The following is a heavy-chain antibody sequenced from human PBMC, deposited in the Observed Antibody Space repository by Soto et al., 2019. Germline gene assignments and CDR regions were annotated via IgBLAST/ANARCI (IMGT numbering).Heavy chain of an antibody. J-gene: IGHJ3*02. CDR3: ATHLGDDAFDI. CDR1: GFTVSSNY. CDR2: IYSGGST. Sequence: GGSLRLSCAASGFTVSSNYMSWVRQAPGKGLEWVSVIYSGGSTYYADSVKGRFTISRDNSKNTLYLQMNSLSAEDTAVYYCATHLGDDAFDIWGQGTMVTVSS. D-gene: IGHD1-26*01. V-gene: IGHV3-66*01.